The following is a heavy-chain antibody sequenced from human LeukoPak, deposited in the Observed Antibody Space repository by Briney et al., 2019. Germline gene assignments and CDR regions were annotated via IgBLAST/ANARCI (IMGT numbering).Heavy chain of an antibody. V-gene: IGHV3-30*04. CDR2: ISYDGSNK. D-gene: IGHD6-13*01. CDR1: GFTFSSYA. J-gene: IGHJ4*02. CDR3: ASGSSWGHFDY. Sequence: PGGSLRLSCAASGFTFSSYAMRWVRQAPGKGLEWVAVISYDGSNKYYADSVKGRFTISRDNSKNTLYLQMNSLRAEDTAVYYCASGSSWGHFDYWGQGTLVTVSS.